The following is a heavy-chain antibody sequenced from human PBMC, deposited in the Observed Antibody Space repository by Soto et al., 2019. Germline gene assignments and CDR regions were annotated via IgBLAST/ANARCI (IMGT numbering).Heavy chain of an antibody. V-gene: IGHV1-69*01. Sequence: QVQLVQSGAEVKKPGSSVKVSCKASGGTFSSYAISWVRQAPGQGLEWMGGIIPISGTANYAQKFQGRVTITADESTSTAYMELSSLRSEDTAVYYCARSQGSSTSLEIYYYYYYGMDGWGRGTRVTVSS. D-gene: IGHD2-2*01. CDR1: GGTFSSYA. J-gene: IGHJ6*02. CDR2: IIPISGTA. CDR3: ARSQGSSTSLEIYYYYYYGMDG.